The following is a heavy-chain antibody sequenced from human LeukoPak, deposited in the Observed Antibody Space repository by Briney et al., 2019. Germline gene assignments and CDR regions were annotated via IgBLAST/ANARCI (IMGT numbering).Heavy chain of an antibody. CDR1: GFTFSSYN. V-gene: IGHV3-21*03. Sequence: GGSLRLSCAASGFTFSSYNMNWVRQAPGKGLEWVSSISSSSSYIYYADSVKGRFTISRDNAKNSLYLQMNSLRAEDTAVYYCASYPRYSSSPDYWGQGALVTVSS. J-gene: IGHJ4*02. D-gene: IGHD6-13*01. CDR3: ASYPRYSSSPDY. CDR2: ISSSSSYI.